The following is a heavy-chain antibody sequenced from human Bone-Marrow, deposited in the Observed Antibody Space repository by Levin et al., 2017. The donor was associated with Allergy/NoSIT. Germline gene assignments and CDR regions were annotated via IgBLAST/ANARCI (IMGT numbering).Heavy chain of an antibody. CDR2: INSDGSST. CDR1: GFTFSSYW. J-gene: IGHJ6*02. V-gene: IGHV3-74*01. D-gene: IGHD3-9*01. Sequence: GGSLRLSCAASGFTFSSYWMHWVRQAPGKGLVWVSRINSDGSSTSYADSVKGRFTISRDNAKNTLYLQMNSLRAEDTAVYYCARGDGVTGHLAGVNVYYDYGMDGWGQGTTVTVSS. CDR3: ARGDGVTGHLAGVNVYYDYGMDG.